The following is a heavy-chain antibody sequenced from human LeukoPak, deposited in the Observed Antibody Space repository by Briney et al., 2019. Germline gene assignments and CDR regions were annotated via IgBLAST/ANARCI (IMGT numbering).Heavy chain of an antibody. CDR1: GFTFTNYA. CDR3: VKGLLQTTMSYSVDY. V-gene: IGHV3-30*18. Sequence: QPGGSLRLSCAASGFTFTNYAIRWVRQTPGKGLEWVALISSDASKNIYADSVKGRFTISRDNSKNTVYLQMNSLRAEDTAVYYCVKGLLQTTMSYSVDYWGQGALVTVSS. CDR2: ISSDASKN. D-gene: IGHD2-15*01. J-gene: IGHJ4*02.